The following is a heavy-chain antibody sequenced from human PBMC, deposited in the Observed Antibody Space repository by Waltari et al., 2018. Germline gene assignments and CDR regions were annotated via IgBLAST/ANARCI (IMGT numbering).Heavy chain of an antibody. V-gene: IGHV4-39*06. CDR3: VRRGPYFDYLVSAAFDI. CDR2: VYYSGTA. D-gene: IGHD3-9*01. Sequence: RLQLQESGPGLVKTSETLSLTCTVSGGSISGSNYFWGWIRQPPGKGLEWIGNVYYSGTAYYNPSLNSRVTISADTSKNQFTLKLNSVTAADTALYYCVRRGPYFDYLVSAAFDIWGQGTMVTVSS. CDR1: GGSISGSNYF. J-gene: IGHJ3*02.